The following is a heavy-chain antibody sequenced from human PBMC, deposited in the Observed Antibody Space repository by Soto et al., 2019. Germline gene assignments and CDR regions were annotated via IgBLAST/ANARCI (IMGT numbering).Heavy chain of an antibody. CDR3: AAAYFGDYLRAFDI. CDR1: GFTLTRSV. CDR2: IVGGSDNT. J-gene: IGHJ3*02. V-gene: IGHV1-58*01. D-gene: IGHD4-17*01. Sequence: QMQLVQSGPEVKKTGTSVKVSCKASGFTLTRSVVQWVRQARGQRLEWIGWIVGGSDNTKYAQECQERVTITRDMSTSTAYMEMSSLRSEDTAVYYWAAAYFGDYLRAFDIWGQGTMVTVSS.